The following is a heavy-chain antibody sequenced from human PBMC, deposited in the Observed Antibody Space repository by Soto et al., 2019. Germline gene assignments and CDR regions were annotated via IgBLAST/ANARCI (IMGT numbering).Heavy chain of an antibody. CDR1: GYTFTSYA. CDR3: ARARRRYYDTNDYTAFDI. J-gene: IGHJ3*02. Sequence: ASVKVSCKASGYTFTSYAMHWVRQAPGQRLEWMGWISGYNGDTKYAQKFQGRVTMTVDTSTNTAYMELRSLRSDDTAVYYCARARRRYYDTNDYTAFDIWGQGTMVTVSS. V-gene: IGHV1-3*01. D-gene: IGHD3-22*01. CDR2: ISGYNGDT.